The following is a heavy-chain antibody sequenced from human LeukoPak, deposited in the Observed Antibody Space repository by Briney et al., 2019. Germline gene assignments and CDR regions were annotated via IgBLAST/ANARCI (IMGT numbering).Heavy chain of an antibody. CDR3: ARPQWGGDYRYNWFDP. Sequence: ASVKVSCKASGGTFSSYTISWVRQAPGQGLEWMGRIIPILGIANYAQKFQGRVTITADKSTSTAYMELSSLRSEDTAVYYCARPQWGGDYRYNWFDPWGQGTLVTVSS. CDR1: GGTFSSYT. V-gene: IGHV1-69*02. CDR2: IIPILGIA. J-gene: IGHJ5*02. D-gene: IGHD4-11*01.